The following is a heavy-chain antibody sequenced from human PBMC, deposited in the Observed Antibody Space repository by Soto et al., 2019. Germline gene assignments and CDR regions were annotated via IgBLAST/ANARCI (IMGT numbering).Heavy chain of an antibody. CDR3: ARDWYDPTYGQGFSLDY. CDR1: GGTFSSYA. D-gene: IGHD3-10*01. Sequence: QVQLVQSGAEVKKPGSSVKVSCKASGGTFSSYAISWVRQAPGQGLEWIGGIIPIFGTANYAQKFQGRVTITADDSTSTAYVELSSLRSEDTGVYYCARDWYDPTYGQGFSLDYWGQGTLVTVSS. V-gene: IGHV1-69*01. CDR2: IIPIFGTA. J-gene: IGHJ4*02.